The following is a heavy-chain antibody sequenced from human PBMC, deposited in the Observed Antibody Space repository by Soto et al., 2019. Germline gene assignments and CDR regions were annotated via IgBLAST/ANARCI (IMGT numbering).Heavy chain of an antibody. V-gene: IGHV3-23*01. D-gene: IGHD1-26*01. CDR2: ISGSGGIT. J-gene: IGHJ6*02. Sequence: PGGSLRLSCAASGFTFSTYDMIWVRQAPGKGLEWVSIISGSGGITYYADSVKGRFTISRDNSKNTLDLQMNSLRAEDTAVYYCATYSGNYERYGVYYGMDVWGQGTTVTVSS. CDR1: GFTFSTYD. CDR3: ATYSGNYERYGVYYGMDV.